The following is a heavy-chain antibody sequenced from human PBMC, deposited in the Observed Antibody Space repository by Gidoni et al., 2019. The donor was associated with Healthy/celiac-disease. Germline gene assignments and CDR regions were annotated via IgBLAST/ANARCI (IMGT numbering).Heavy chain of an antibody. V-gene: IGHV3-23*01. J-gene: IGHJ4*02. CDR2: ISGSGGST. CDR3: AKRPKYYFDY. D-gene: IGHD6-6*01. CDR1: RFTFSSYA. Sequence: EVHLLESGGGLVQPGWSLRLSCAASRFTFSSYAMSWVRQAPGKGLEWVSAISGSGGSTYYADSVKGRFTISRDNSKNTLYLQMNSLRAEDTAVYYCAKRPKYYFDYWGQGTLVTVSS.